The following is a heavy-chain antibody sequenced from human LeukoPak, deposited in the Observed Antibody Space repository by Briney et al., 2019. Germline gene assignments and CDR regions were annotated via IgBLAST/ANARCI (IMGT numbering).Heavy chain of an antibody. Sequence: GASVKVSCKTSGYSFTDYYLHWVRHAPGQGLEWMGWINPNSGRTHYAPKFQGRVTLTTDTSITTAYMELSSLISGDTALYYCARDSSDILTGYYHFWGQGTLVTVSS. CDR2: INPNSGRT. CDR3: ARDSSDILTGYYHF. V-gene: IGHV1-2*02. CDR1: GYSFTDYY. D-gene: IGHD3-9*01. J-gene: IGHJ4*02.